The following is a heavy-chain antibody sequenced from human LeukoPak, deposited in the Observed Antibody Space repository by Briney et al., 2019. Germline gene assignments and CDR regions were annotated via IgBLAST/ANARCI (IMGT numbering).Heavy chain of an antibody. CDR1: GFTFTSYG. CDR2: ISGSVGST. D-gene: IGHD1-26*01. CDR3: AKDAVGGTYVRYFDS. J-gene: IGHJ4*02. V-gene: IGHV3-23*01. Sequence: PGGSLRLSCAASGFTFTSYGIHWVRQAPGKGLEWVSSISGSVGSTYYADSVKGRFTISRDNSKNTLYLQMNSLRADDTAVYYCAKDAVGGTYVRYFDSWGQGTLVTVSS.